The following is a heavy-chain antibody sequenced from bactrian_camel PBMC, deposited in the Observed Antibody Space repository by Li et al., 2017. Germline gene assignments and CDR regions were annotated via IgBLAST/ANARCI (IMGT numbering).Heavy chain of an antibody. Sequence: HVQLVESGGGSVQAGTSLTLSCTISGATADKYCMAWYRQSPGKEREGVAVLAKFGSPMLANSVKGRFTISRDDAKDTLYLQMNSLKIEDTAVYYCALGSSRQATMTARGKGTQVTVS. V-gene: IGHV3S53*01. CDR1: GATADKYC. CDR2: LAKFGSP. J-gene: IGHJ4*01. D-gene: IGHD3*01.